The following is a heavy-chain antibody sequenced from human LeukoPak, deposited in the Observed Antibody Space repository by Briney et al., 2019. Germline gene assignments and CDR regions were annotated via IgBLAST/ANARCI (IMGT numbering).Heavy chain of an antibody. CDR2: INTDGSST. CDR1: GFTFSSYW. Sequence: GGSLRLSCAASGFTFSSYWMHWVRQAPGKGLVWVSRINTDGSSTSYADSVKGRFTISRDNAKNTLYLQMNRLRAEDTAVYYCARDTDYYGSGSHYYWGQGNLGTVSS. V-gene: IGHV3-74*01. CDR3: ARDTDYYGSGSHYY. J-gene: IGHJ4*02. D-gene: IGHD3-10*01.